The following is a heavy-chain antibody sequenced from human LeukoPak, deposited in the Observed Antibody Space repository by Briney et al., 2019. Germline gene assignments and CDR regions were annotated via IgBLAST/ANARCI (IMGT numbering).Heavy chain of an antibody. Sequence: GASVKVSCKASGGTFSSYAISWVRQAPGQGLEWMGGIIPIFGTANYAQKFQGRVTITADESTSTVYMELSSLRSEDTAVYYCARVRTTGINDAFDIWGQGTMVTVSS. J-gene: IGHJ3*02. CDR2: IIPIFGTA. V-gene: IGHV1-69*13. D-gene: IGHD4-17*01. CDR3: ARVRTTGINDAFDI. CDR1: GGTFSSYA.